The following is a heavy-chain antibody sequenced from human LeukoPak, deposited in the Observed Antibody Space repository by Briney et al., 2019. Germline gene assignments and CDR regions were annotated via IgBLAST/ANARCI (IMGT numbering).Heavy chain of an antibody. D-gene: IGHD6-19*01. CDR2: IYYSGST. V-gene: IGHV4-30-4*01. CDR3: ARWQWLGFDY. J-gene: IGHJ4*02. CDR1: GGSISSGDYY. Sequence: SETLSLTCTVSGGSISSGDYYWSWTRQPPGKGLEWIGYIYYSGSTYYNPSLKSRVTISVDTSKNQFSLKLSSVTAADTAVYYCARWQWLGFDYWGQGTRSPSPQ.